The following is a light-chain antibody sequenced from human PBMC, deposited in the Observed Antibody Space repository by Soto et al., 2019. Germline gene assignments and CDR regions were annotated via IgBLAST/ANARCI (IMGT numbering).Light chain of an antibody. CDR1: QSVSSY. CDR3: QQRSNWPPT. V-gene: IGKV3-11*01. J-gene: IGKJ1*01. CDR2: DAS. Sequence: EIVLTQSPATLSLSPGERATLSCRASQSVSSYLAWYQQKPGQAPRLLIYDASNRATGIPARFSGSGSRTDCTPTISSLEPEDFAVYYCQQRSNWPPTFGQGTKVENK.